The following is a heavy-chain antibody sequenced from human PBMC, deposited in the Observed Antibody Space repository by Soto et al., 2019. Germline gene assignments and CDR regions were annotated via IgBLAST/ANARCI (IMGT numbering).Heavy chain of an antibody. V-gene: IGHV4-59*01. D-gene: IGHD2-8*01. J-gene: IGHJ5*02. CDR3: ARAPGYCTNGLCENWFDP. CDR2: IYYSGST. CDR1: GGSISSYY. Sequence: SETLSLTCTVSGGSISSYYWSWIRQPPGKGLEWIGYIYYSGSTNYNPSLKSRVTISVDTSKNQFSLKLSSVTAADTAVYYCARAPGYCTNGLCENWFDPWGQGTLVTVSS.